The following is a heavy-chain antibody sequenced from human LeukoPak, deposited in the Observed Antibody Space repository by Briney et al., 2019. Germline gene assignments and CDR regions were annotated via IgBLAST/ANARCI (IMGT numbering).Heavy chain of an antibody. D-gene: IGHD3-10*01. CDR1: GFTFSSYS. V-gene: IGHV3-21*01. CDR2: ISTSSSYI. Sequence: GGSLRLSCAAYGFTFSSYSMNWVRQAPGKGLEWVSFISTSSSYIYYADSVKGRFTISRDNAKNSLYLEMNSLRAEDTAVYYCAREGGRITMVRGVIPQVHYMDVWGKGTTVTISS. J-gene: IGHJ6*03. CDR3: AREGGRITMVRGVIPQVHYMDV.